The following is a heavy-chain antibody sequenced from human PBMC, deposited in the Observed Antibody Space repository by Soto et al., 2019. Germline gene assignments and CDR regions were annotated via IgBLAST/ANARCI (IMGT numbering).Heavy chain of an antibody. D-gene: IGHD3-10*01. CDR1: GGSISSFW. V-gene: IGHV4-59*01. CDR3: ARGCYGSGSYSGNTWFDP. J-gene: IGHJ5*02. CDR2: LYYSGTT. Sequence: SETLSLTCTVSGGSISSFWWSWIRQPPGKGLEWIGHLYYSGTTNYNSPLKRRVTISVERSKNQFSLKLGSVTAADTAVYYCARGCYGSGSYSGNTWFDPWGQGTMVTVSS.